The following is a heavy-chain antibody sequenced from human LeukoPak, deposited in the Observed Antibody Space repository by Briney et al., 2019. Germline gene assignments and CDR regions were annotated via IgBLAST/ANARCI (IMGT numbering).Heavy chain of an antibody. J-gene: IGHJ4*02. V-gene: IGHV4-4*07. CDR1: GGSTSSHY. CDR3: ARASTGNFYYFDH. CDR2: INTSGST. Sequence: SEILSLTCTVSGGSTSSHYWSWIRQPAVKGLEWIGRINTSGSTNYNPSLKSRVILSIDTSKNQFSLRLSSVTAADTAIYYCARASTGNFYYFDHWGQGTLVTVSS. D-gene: IGHD3-10*01.